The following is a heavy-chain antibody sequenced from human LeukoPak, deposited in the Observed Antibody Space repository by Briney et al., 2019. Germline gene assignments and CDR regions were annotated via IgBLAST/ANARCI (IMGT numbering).Heavy chain of an antibody. CDR2: TSNKANSYTT. D-gene: IGHD3-22*01. V-gene: IGHV3-72*01. CDR3: ARGPRWYYYKSSGFVDY. J-gene: IGHJ4*02. Sequence: GGSLRLSCAASGFTFSDHYMDWVRQAPGKGLEWVGRTSNKANSYTTEYAASVKGRFTISRDDSKNSLYLQMISLKTEDTAVYYCARGPRWYYYKSSGFVDYWGPGTLVTVSS. CDR1: GFTFSDHY.